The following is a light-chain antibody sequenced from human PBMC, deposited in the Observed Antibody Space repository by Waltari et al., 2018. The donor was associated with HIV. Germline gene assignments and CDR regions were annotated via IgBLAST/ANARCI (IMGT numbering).Light chain of an antibody. Sequence: ENVLTQSPGTLSLSPGERATLSCRASRSVSSNYLTWYQPRPGQAPRLLIYAASTRATAIPDRFSGIGSGTDFTLTISRLEPEDFAVYYCQQYGTSPYTFGQGTKVEI. CDR3: QQYGTSPYT. CDR2: AAS. V-gene: IGKV3-20*01. J-gene: IGKJ2*01. CDR1: RSVSSNY.